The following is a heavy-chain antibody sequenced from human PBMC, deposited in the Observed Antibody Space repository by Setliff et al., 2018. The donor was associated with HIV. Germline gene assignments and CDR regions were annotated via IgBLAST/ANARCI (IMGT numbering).Heavy chain of an antibody. CDR3: ARRHDGSGSYYKMYYYYMDV. V-gene: IGHV5-51*01. Sequence: GESLKISCKGSGYSFTSYWIGWVRQMPGKGLEWMGIVYPGDSDTRYSPSFQGQVTISADKSISTAYLQRSSLKASDTAMYYRARRHDGSGSYYKMYYYYMDVWGKGTTVTVSS. D-gene: IGHD3-10*01. J-gene: IGHJ6*03. CDR2: VYPGDSDT. CDR1: GYSFTSYW.